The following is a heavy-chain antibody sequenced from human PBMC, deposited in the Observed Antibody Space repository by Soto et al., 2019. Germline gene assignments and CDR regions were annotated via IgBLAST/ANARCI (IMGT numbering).Heavy chain of an antibody. D-gene: IGHD3-22*01. Sequence: SVKVSCKASGGTFSSYAISWVRQAPGQGLEWMGGIIPIFGTANYAQMFQGRVTITADESTSTAYMELSSLRSEDTAVYYCARDGYDSSGYQSNWFDPWGKGTLVTVSS. CDR3: ARDGYDSSGYQSNWFDP. J-gene: IGHJ5*02. V-gene: IGHV1-69*13. CDR1: GGTFSSYA. CDR2: IIPIFGTA.